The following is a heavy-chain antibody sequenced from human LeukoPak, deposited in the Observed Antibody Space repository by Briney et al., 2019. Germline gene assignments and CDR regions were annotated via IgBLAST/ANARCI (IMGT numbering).Heavy chain of an antibody. CDR3: ATAGGTYCSGGSCYLNWFDP. D-gene: IGHD2-15*01. CDR1: GYTLTELS. CDR2: FDPEDGET. Sequence: ASVKVSCKVSGYTLTELSMHWVRQAPGKGLEWMGGFDPEDGETIYAQKFQGRVTMTEDTSTDTAYMELSSLRSEDTAVYYCATAGGTYCSGGSCYLNWFDPWGQRTLVTVSS. V-gene: IGHV1-24*01. J-gene: IGHJ5*02.